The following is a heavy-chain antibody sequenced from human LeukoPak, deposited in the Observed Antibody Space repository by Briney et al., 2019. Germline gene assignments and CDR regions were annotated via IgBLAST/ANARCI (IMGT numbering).Heavy chain of an antibody. Sequence: GGSLRLSCSASGFTFSSYGMHWVRQAPGKGLEYVSAISSNGGSTYYADSVKGRFTISRDNSKNTLYLQMNSLRTEDTAVYYCAKAEGYDILTGLDYWGQGTLVTVSS. V-gene: IGHV3-64*04. CDR3: AKAEGYDILTGLDY. CDR1: GFTFSSYG. J-gene: IGHJ4*02. CDR2: ISSNGGST. D-gene: IGHD3-9*01.